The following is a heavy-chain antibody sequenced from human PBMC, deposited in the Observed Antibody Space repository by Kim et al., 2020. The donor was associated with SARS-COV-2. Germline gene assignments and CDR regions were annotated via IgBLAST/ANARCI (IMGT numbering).Heavy chain of an antibody. CDR1: GYMFRGHG. J-gene: IGHJ6*02. CDR2: ISGYNGDT. Sequence: ASVKVSCKASGYMFRGHGISWVRHAPGQGLEWMGWISGYNGDTDYAQKFQGRLTMTTDTSTSTAYMELKSLISDDTAVYYCARDDKDGMDVWGQGTTVAVSS. CDR3: ARDDKDGMDV. V-gene: IGHV1-18*01.